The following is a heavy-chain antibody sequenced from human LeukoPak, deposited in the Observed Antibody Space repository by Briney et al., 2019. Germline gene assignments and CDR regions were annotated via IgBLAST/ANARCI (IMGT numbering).Heavy chain of an antibody. D-gene: IGHD5-18*01. CDR1: GFTFSTYG. J-gene: IGHJ4*02. Sequence: GGSLRLSCAASGFTFSTYGMHWVRQAPGKGLEWVAVTSYDGSNQYYADSVKGRFTISRDNTKNTLYLQMNSLRAEDTAVYYCARDPYSYASYWGQGTLVTVSS. CDR2: TSYDGSNQ. V-gene: IGHV3-30*03. CDR3: ARDPYSYASY.